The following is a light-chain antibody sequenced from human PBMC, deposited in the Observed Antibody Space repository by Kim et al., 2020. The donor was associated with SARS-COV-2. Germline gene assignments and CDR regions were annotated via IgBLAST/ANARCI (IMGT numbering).Light chain of an antibody. CDR2: GAS. Sequence: EIVLTQSPGTLSLSPGERATLSCRASQSVSSSYLAWYQQKPGQAPRLLIYGASSRATGIPDRYSGCGSETDFTHTISRLEPEVFAVYYCEQYGSSTYSFGQENKLE. V-gene: IGKV3-20*01. J-gene: IGKJ2*03. CDR1: QSVSSSY. CDR3: EQYGSSTYS.